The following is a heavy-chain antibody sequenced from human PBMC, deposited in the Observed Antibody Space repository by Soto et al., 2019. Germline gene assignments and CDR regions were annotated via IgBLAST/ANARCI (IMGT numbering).Heavy chain of an antibody. J-gene: IGHJ3*02. CDR3: ARPGAFYETSGYPWSTFDI. CDR1: GYTLTSYG. CDR2: ISAYNGNT. D-gene: IGHD3-22*01. V-gene: IGHV1-18*01. Sequence: QVHLVQSGAEVKKRGASVKVSCKASGYTLTSYGISWVRQAPGQGLQWMGWISAYNGNTNYADKFQGRVTMTTDTSTSTAHMEVRSLRSDDTAVYYCARPGAFYETSGYPWSTFDIWGQGTMVTVSS.